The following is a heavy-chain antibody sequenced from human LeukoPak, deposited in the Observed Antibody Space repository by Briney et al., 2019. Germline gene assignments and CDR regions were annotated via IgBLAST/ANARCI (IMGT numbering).Heavy chain of an antibody. Sequence: ASVKVSCKASGYTFTSYGISWVRQAPGQGLEWMGWISAYNGNTNYAQKLQGRVTMTTDTSTRTAYMELRSLRSDDTAVYYCARYDFWSGYYYFDYWGQGTLVTVSS. V-gene: IGHV1-18*01. D-gene: IGHD3-3*01. CDR2: ISAYNGNT. CDR1: GYTFTSYG. CDR3: ARYDFWSGYYYFDY. J-gene: IGHJ4*02.